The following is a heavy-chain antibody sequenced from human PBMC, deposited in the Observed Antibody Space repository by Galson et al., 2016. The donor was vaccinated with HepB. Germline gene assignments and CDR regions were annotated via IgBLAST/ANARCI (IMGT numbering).Heavy chain of an antibody. V-gene: IGHV3-30*18. CDR3: AKDVRYCSYTSRQVCQFEY. CDR1: GFRLSNYG. J-gene: IGHJ4*02. D-gene: IGHD2-2*01. CDR2: MSYDGINR. Sequence: SLRLSCAASGFRLSNYGMHWVRQAPGKGLEWVAAMSYDGINRYYADSVKGRFTISRDNSKNTLDLEMNSLGPEDTAMYYCAKDVRYCSYTSRQVCQFEYWGQGTLVTVSS.